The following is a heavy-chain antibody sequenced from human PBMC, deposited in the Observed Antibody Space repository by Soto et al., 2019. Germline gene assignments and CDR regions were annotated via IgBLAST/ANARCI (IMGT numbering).Heavy chain of an antibody. CDR1: GYTFTSYD. J-gene: IGHJ5*02. Sequence: SVKVSCKASGYTFTSYDINWVRQATGQGLEWMGGIIPIFGTANYAQKFQGRVTITADESTRTAYMGLSSLRSEDTAVYYCARDPDTAGVWFDPWGQGTLVTVSS. D-gene: IGHD5-18*01. V-gene: IGHV1-69*01. CDR3: ARDPDTAGVWFDP. CDR2: IIPIFGTA.